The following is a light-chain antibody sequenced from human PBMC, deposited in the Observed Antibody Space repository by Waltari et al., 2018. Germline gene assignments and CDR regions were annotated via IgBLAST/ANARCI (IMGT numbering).Light chain of an antibody. CDR2: VAS. Sequence: DIQMTQSPSSLPASVGDRVTITCRASQSISNYLNWYQHKPGEAPKLLVYVASNLQRGVPSRFSGSGSETDFTLTISSLQPDDFATYYCQHYSASSFTFGGGTKLEIK. CDR1: QSISNY. J-gene: IGKJ4*01. V-gene: IGKV1-39*01. CDR3: QHYSASSFT.